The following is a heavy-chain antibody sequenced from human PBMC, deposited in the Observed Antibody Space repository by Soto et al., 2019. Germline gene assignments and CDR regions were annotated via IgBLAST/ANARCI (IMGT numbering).Heavy chain of an antibody. CDR3: ARQQAYGDYYMDV. CDR2: IYYSGST. CDR1: GGSISSYY. J-gene: IGHJ6*03. D-gene: IGHD4-17*01. Sequence: SETLSLTCTVSGGSISSYYWSWIRQPPGKGLEWIGYIYYSGSTNYNPSLKSRVTISVDTSKNQSSLKLSSVTAADTAVYYCARQQAYGDYYMDVWGKGTTVTVSS. V-gene: IGHV4-59*08.